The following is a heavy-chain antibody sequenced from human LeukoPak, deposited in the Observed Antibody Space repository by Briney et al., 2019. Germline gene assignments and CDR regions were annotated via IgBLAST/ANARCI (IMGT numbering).Heavy chain of an antibody. J-gene: IGHJ6*02. CDR1: GGSISSGDYY. V-gene: IGHV4-30-4*01. D-gene: IGHD2-15*01. CDR3: ARGAPPSGLYYYGMDV. CDR2: IYYSGST. Sequence: SETLSLTCTVSGGSISSGDYYWSWIRQPPGKGLEWIGYIYYSGSTYYNPSLKSRVTISVDTSKNQFSLKVTSVTAADTAVYYCARGAPPSGLYYYGMDVWGQGTTVTVSS.